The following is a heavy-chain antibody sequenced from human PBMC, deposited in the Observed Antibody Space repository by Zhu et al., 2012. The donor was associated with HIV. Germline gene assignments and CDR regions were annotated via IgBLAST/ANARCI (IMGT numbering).Heavy chain of an antibody. D-gene: IGHD3-10*01. V-gene: IGHV4-39*07. Sequence: QLQLRESGPGLVKPSGTLSLTCAVSGASISSSSYYWGWIRQPPGKGLEWIGSIYYSGSIYYNPSLKNRATLSLETSRNQFSLRLNSVTAADTAVYYCTSSLITMIRGVITRYWFDPWGQGTLVTVSS. J-gene: IGHJ5*02. CDR3: TSSLITMIRGVITRYWFDP. CDR2: IYYSGSI. CDR1: GASISSSSYY.